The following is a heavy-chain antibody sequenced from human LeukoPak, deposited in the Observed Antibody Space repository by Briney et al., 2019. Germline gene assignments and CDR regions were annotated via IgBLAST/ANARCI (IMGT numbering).Heavy chain of an antibody. Sequence: TPSETLSLTCTVSGYSISSGYYWGWIRQPPGKGLEWIGSIYHSGSTYYNPSLKSRVTISVDTSKNQFSLKLSSVTAADTAVYYCARGKFGVVIGDFDYWGQGTLVTVSS. D-gene: IGHD3-3*01. CDR3: ARGKFGVVIGDFDY. V-gene: IGHV4-38-2*02. CDR2: IYHSGST. J-gene: IGHJ4*02. CDR1: GYSISSGYY.